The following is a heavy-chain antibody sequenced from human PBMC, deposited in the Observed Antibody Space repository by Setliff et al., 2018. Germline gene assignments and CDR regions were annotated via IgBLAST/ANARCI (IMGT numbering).Heavy chain of an antibody. CDR3: ARVANPGSNSCYRPLDV. Sequence: PGGSLRLSCAASGFSFSSFWMNWVRQAPGKGLEWVANIKQDGGDKYYVDSVKGRFTVSRDNANKSLFLQMNSLRAEDTAVYYCARVANPGSNSCYRPLDVWGQGTMVTVSS. D-gene: IGHD3-16*02. CDR1: GFSFSSFW. CDR2: IKQDGGDK. V-gene: IGHV3-7*03. J-gene: IGHJ3*01.